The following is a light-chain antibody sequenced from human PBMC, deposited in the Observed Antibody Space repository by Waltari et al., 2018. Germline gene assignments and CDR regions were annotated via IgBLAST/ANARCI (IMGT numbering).Light chain of an antibody. Sequence: DIQMTQSPSSLSASVGDRVTITCRASQSISTYLNWYQQKPGKAPKHLISDTSSLQSGVPSMFSGRGSGTDFTLTISSLQAEDLATYYCQQSYSPLSTFGQGTKVEIK. V-gene: IGKV1-39*01. CDR3: QQSYSPLST. J-gene: IGKJ1*01. CDR1: QSISTY. CDR2: DTS.